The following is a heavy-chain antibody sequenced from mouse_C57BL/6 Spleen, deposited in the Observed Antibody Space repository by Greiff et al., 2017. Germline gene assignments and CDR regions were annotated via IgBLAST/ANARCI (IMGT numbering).Heavy chain of an antibody. Sequence: DVQLQESGPVLVKPGASVKMSCKASGYTFTDYYMNWVKQSHGKSLEWIGVINPYNGGTSYNQKFKGKATLTVDKSSSTAYMELNSLTSEDSAVYYCARSGTGTDYWGQGTTLTVSS. J-gene: IGHJ2*01. D-gene: IGHD4-1*01. CDR2: INPYNGGT. CDR1: GYTFTDYY. CDR3: ARSGTGTDY. V-gene: IGHV1-19*01.